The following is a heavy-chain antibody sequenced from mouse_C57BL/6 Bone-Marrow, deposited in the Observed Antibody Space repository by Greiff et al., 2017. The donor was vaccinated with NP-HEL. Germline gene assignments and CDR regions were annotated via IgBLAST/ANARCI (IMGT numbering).Heavy chain of an antibody. CDR1: GYTFTDYY. CDR3: AKSREQFITTVVALDY. J-gene: IGHJ2*01. V-gene: IGHV1-26*01. CDR2: INPNNGGT. Sequence: EVQLQQSGPELVKPGASVKISCKASGYTFTDYYMNWVKQSHGKSLEWIGDINPNNGGTSYNQKFKGKATLTVDKSSSTAYMELRSLTSEDSAVYYCAKSREQFITTVVALDYWGQGTTLTVSS. D-gene: IGHD1-1*01.